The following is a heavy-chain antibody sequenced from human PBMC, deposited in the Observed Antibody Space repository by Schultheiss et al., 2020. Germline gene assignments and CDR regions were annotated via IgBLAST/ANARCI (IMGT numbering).Heavy chain of an antibody. Sequence: GGSLRLSCAASGFTFSSYGMHWVRQAPGKGLEWVAVIWHDGTKNYYGDSVKGRFTISRDNSKNTLYLQMNSLRAEDTAVYYCAKVYELYNWNSVYYYYGMDVWGQGTTVTVSS. CDR2: IWHDGTKN. J-gene: IGHJ6*02. CDR3: AKVYELYNWNSVYYYYGMDV. CDR1: GFTFSSYG. D-gene: IGHD1-7*01. V-gene: IGHV3-33*06.